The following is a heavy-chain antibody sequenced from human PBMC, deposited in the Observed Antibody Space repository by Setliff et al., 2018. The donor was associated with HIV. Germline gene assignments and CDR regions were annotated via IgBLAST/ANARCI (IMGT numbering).Heavy chain of an antibody. J-gene: IGHJ6*04. D-gene: IGHD3-10*01. CDR3: ARGKGVGGVVIMGGLDV. Sequence: ASVRVSCKASGHTFTNVDIHWLRRATGQGLEWMGWMNPNTGVSGYALKFQARVTMTRDTSISTADMELSSLTSEDTAVYYCARGKGVGGVVIMGGLDVWGKGTTVTVSS. CDR2: MNPNTGVS. V-gene: IGHV1-8*01. CDR1: GHTFTNVD.